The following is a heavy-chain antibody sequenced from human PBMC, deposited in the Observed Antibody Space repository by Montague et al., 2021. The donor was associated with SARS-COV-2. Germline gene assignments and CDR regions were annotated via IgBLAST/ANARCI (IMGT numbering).Heavy chain of an antibody. CDR2: ISSGGNK. V-gene: IGHV3-23*01. D-gene: IGHD2/OR15-2a*01. CDR1: GFTFSTYA. CDR3: AKNFPGQFYFDD. Sequence: SLRLSCAASGFTFSTYAMNWVRQAPGKGLEWVSGISSGGNKHHAXXVKGRFTISRDDSRNTLYLQMHNLRAEDTAMYYCAKNFPGQFYFDDWGQGTLVAVSS. J-gene: IGHJ4*02.